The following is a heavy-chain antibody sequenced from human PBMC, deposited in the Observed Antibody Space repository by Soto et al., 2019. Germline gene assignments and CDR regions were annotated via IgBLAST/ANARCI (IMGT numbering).Heavy chain of an antibody. V-gene: IGHV3-11*06. CDR1: GFRFRDYY. D-gene: IGHD3-22*01. CDR3: ARDQSQSSASEL. J-gene: IGHJ4*02. CDR2: ISSSGSST. Sequence: QAQLVESGGGLVQPGGSLRLSCAASGFRFRDYYMSWIRHTPGKGLEWISYISSSGSSTDYADSVKGRFTISRDNAKDSLFLQMSSLRVDDTAVYYCARDQSQSSASELWGQGTLVSVSS.